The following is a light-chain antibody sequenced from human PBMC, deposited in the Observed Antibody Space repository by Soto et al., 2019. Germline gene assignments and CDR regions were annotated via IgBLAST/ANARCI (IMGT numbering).Light chain of an antibody. V-gene: IGLV1-40*01. CDR3: QSYDSSLSGSWV. Sequence: QSVLTQPPSVSGAPGQRVTISCTGSSSNIGAGYDVHWYQQLPGTAPKVLIYGNSNRPSGVPDRFPGSKSGTSASLAITGLQAEDEADYYCQSYDSSLSGSWVFGGGTKLTVL. J-gene: IGLJ3*02. CDR1: SSNIGAGYD. CDR2: GNS.